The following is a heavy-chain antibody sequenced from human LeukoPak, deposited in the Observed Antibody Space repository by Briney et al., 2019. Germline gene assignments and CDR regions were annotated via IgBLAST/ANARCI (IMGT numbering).Heavy chain of an antibody. CDR2: ISAYNGNT. J-gene: IGHJ4*02. CDR1: GYTFTSYG. V-gene: IGHV1-18*01. Sequence: ASVKVSCKASGYTFTSYGISWVRQAPGQGLEWMGWISAYNGNTNYAQKFRGRVTMTTDTSTTTAFMELRSLISDDTAVYYCARVGSYYSGWGSYSYPDFWGQGTLVTVSS. CDR3: ARVGSYYSGWGSYSYPDF. D-gene: IGHD3-10*01.